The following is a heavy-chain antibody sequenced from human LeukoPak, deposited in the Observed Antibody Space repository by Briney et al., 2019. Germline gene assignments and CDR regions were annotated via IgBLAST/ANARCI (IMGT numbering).Heavy chain of an antibody. V-gene: IGHV3-33*05. D-gene: IGHD5-12*01. CDR1: GFIFSSYG. CDR2: ISYDAKSN. CDR3: ARDFAFVATILYYFDY. Sequence: GGSLRLSCAASGFIFSSYGMHWVRQAPGKGLEWVAVISYDAKSNYHVDSVKGRFTISRDNSKNTLYLQMNSLRAEDTAVYYCARDFAFVATILYYFDYWGQGTLVTVSS. J-gene: IGHJ4*02.